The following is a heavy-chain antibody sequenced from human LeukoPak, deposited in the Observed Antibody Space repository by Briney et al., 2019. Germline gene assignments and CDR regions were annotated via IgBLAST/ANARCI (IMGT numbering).Heavy chain of an antibody. CDR3: ARDYCSGGSCYTTHYYYYMDV. J-gene: IGHJ6*03. CDR2: ISSSSSYI. V-gene: IGHV3-21*01. Sequence: PGGSLRLSCAASGFTLSSYSMNWVRQAPGKGLEWVSSISSSSSYIYYADSVKGRFTISRDNAKNSLYLQMNSLRAEDTAVYYCARDYCSGGSCYTTHYYYYMDVWGKGTTVTVSS. CDR1: GFTLSSYS. D-gene: IGHD2-15*01.